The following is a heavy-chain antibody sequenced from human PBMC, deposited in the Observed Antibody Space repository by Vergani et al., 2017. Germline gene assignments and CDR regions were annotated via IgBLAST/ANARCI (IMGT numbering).Heavy chain of an antibody. D-gene: IGHD3-3*01. J-gene: IGHJ4*02. V-gene: IGHV4-61*02. Sequence: QVQLQESGPGLVKPSQTLSLTCTVSGGSISSGSYYWSWIRQPAGKGLEWIGRIYTSGSTNYNPSLKSRFTISVATSKNQFSLKLSAVTAADTAVYYCARQYDFWSGYIDYWGQGTLVTVSS. CDR3: ARQYDFWSGYIDY. CDR2: IYTSGST. CDR1: GGSISSGSYY.